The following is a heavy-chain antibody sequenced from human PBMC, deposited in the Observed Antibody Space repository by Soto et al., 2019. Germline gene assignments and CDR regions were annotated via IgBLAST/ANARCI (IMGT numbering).Heavy chain of an antibody. CDR1: GYIFVNYG. V-gene: IGHV1-18*01. D-gene: IGHD3-16*01. Sequence: QVQLVQSGDEVKKPGASVKVSCKASGYIFVNYGIAWVRQAPGQGLEWMGWISPYTGNTHSATKFQGSITMTTDTSTSTAYMELGSLTSDDTAVYYCVMVDNYVTPTPQDVWGQGTTVTVSS. J-gene: IGHJ6*02. CDR3: VMVDNYVTPTPQDV. CDR2: ISPYTGNT.